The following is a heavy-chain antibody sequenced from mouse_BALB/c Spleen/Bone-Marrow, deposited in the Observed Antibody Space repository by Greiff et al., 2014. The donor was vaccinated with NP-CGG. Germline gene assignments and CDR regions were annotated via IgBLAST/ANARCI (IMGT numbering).Heavy chain of an antibody. CDR1: GYAFSSYW. Sequence: VQRVESGAELVRPGSSVKISCKASGYAFSSYWMNWVKQRPGQGLEWIGQIYPGDGDTNYNGKFKGKATLTADKSSSTAYMQLSGLTSEDSAVYFCARGRGWYFDYWGQGTTLTVSS. CDR3: ARGRGWYFDY. D-gene: IGHD2-3*01. V-gene: IGHV1-80*01. CDR2: IYPGDGDT. J-gene: IGHJ2*01.